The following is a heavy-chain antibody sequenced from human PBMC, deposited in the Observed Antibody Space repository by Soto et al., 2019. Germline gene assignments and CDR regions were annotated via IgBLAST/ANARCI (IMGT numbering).Heavy chain of an antibody. CDR2: IYYSGRT. Sequence: QVQLQESGPGLVKPSQTLSLTCTVSGDSISSGDYYWSWIRQPPGKGLEWIGYIYYSGRTYDNPSLQSLVTMSVDTANNQFSLKLSSVTAADTAVYYCARGRVRGYDITWGQGTMVTVSS. V-gene: IGHV4-30-4*01. D-gene: IGHD1-1*01. CDR1: GDSISSGDYY. J-gene: IGHJ3*01. CDR3: ARGRVRGYDIT.